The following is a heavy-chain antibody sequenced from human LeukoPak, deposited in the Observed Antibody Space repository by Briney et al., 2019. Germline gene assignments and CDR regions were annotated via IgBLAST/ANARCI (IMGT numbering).Heavy chain of an antibody. CDR2: IRPSGDNT. CDR3: ARVAGWHWFDP. J-gene: IGHJ5*02. V-gene: IGHV3-23*01. CDR1: GFTFSSYD. Sequence: GGALRLSCAASGFTFSSYDMTWVRQAPGRGLERVSSIRPSGDNTYYGDSVNGRFTISRDNSKNTVYLQMNNMRVDDTAVYYCARVAGWHWFDPWGQGTLVTVSS. D-gene: IGHD6-19*01.